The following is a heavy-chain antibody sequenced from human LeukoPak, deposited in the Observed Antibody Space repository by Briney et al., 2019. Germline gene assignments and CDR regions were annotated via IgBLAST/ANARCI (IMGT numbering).Heavy chain of an antibody. CDR2: INHSGST. J-gene: IGHJ4*02. D-gene: IGHD4-23*01. CDR1: GGSFSGYY. V-gene: IGHV4-34*01. Sequence: SETLSLTCAVYGGSFSGYYWSWIRQPPGKGLEWIGEINHSGSTNYNPSLKSRATISVDTSKNQFSLKLSSVTAADTAVYYCARGGVVTPHRRKFDYWGQGTLVTVSS. CDR3: ARGGVVTPHRRKFDY.